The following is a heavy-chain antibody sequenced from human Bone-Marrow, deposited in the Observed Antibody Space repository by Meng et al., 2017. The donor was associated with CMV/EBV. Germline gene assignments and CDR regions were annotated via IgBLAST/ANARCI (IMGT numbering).Heavy chain of an antibody. J-gene: IGHJ4*02. Sequence: GSLRLSCTVSGGSISSSSYYWGWIRQPPGKGLEWIGSIYYSGSTYYNPSLKSRVTISADTSKNQFSLKLSSVTAADTAVYYCARSYVGSSHDYWGQGTLVSVSS. D-gene: IGHD3-16*01. V-gene: IGHV4-39*07. CDR3: ARSYVGSSHDY. CDR1: GGSISSSSYY. CDR2: IYYSGST.